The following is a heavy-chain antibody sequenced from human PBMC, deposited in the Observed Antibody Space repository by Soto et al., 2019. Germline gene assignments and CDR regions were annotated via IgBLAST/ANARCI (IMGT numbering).Heavy chain of an antibody. CDR3: AKARCSTTDCYVPDY. Sequence: PGGSLRLSCVASGFTFSTYTMSWVRQAPGKGLEWVSVISGSGGSPSYADSVQGRFSIYRDNSKNTLYLQMSSLRGDDTAMYYCAKARCSTTDCYVPDYWGRGTLVTVSS. V-gene: IGHV3-23*01. CDR2: ISGSGGSP. D-gene: IGHD2-2*01. J-gene: IGHJ4*02. CDR1: GFTFSTYT.